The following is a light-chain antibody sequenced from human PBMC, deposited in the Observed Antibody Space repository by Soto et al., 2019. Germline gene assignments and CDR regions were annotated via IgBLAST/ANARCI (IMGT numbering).Light chain of an antibody. Sequence: EIVMTQSPATLSVSPGERATLSCRASQSVSSNLAWYQQKPGQAPRLLIYGASTRAAGIPARFSGSGSETEFTLTISSLQSEDFAVYYCQQYNNRPPGTFGQGTKVEIE. CDR1: QSVSSN. V-gene: IGKV3-15*01. CDR3: QQYNNRPPGT. CDR2: GAS. J-gene: IGKJ1*01.